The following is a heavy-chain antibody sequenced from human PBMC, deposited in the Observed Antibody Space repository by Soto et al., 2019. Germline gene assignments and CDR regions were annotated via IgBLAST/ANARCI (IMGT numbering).Heavy chain of an antibody. CDR1: GYTFTSYD. V-gene: IGHV1-8*01. CDR3: ASRDQYSYGLGRVYGMDV. D-gene: IGHD5-18*01. CDR2: MNPNSGNT. J-gene: IGHJ6*02. Sequence: QVQLVQSGAAVKKPGASVKVSCKASGYTFTSYDINWVRQATGQGLEWMGWMNPNSGNTGYAQKFQGRVTMTRNTSISTAYMELSSLRSEDTAVYYCASRDQYSYGLGRVYGMDVWGQGTTVTVSS.